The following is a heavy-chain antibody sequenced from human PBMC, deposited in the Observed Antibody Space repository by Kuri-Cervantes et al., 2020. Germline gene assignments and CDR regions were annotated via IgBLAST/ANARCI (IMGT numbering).Heavy chain of an antibody. D-gene: IGHD6-6*01. V-gene: IGHV4-34*01. J-gene: IGHJ4*02. CDR1: GFTFTSYS. Sequence: ESLKISCAASGFTFTSYSMNWIRQAPGKGLEWIGEINHSGSTNYNPSLKSRVTISVDTSKNQFSLKLSSVTAADTAVYYCARVPTLGIAARRGRSGVDYWGQGTLVTDSS. CDR3: ARVPTLGIAARRGRSGVDY. CDR2: INHSGST.